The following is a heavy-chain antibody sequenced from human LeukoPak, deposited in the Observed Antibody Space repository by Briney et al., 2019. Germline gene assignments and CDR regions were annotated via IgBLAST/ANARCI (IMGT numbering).Heavy chain of an antibody. V-gene: IGHV4-4*07. CDR2: IYTSGST. D-gene: IGHD3-10*01. J-gene: IGHJ5*02. CDR3: ARDSGFGESFGP. CDR1: GGSFSGYY. Sequence: SETLSLTCAVYGGSFSGYYWSWIRQPAGKGLEWIGRIYTSGSTNYNPSLKSRVTMSVDTSKNQFSLKLSSVTAADTAVYYCARDSGFGESFGPWGQGTLVTVSS.